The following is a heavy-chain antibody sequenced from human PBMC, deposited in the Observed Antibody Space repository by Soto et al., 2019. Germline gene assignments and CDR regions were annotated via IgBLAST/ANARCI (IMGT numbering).Heavy chain of an antibody. CDR2: IKQDGGEK. V-gene: IGHV3-7*01. CDR1: GFTFSRYW. D-gene: IGHD6-6*01. J-gene: IGHJ4*02. Sequence: EVQLVESGGGLVQPGGSLRLSCAASGFTFSRYWMTWVRQAPGKGLEWVANIKQDGGEKYYVDSVKGRFTISRDNAKNSLYLQRNSLRAEDTAVYYCAADPRPQLVPIDYWGQGTLVTVSS. CDR3: AADPRPQLVPIDY.